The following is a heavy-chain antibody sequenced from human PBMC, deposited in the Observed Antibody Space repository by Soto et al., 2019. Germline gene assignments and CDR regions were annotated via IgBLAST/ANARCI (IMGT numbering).Heavy chain of an antibody. CDR3: ATPPTDYYDSSGYLDYST. J-gene: IGHJ4*02. V-gene: IGHV3-23*01. CDR1: GFTFSSYA. D-gene: IGHD3-22*01. CDR2: ISGSGGST. Sequence: GGSLRLSCAASGFTFSSYAMSWDRQAPGKGLEWVSAISGSGGSTYYADSVKGRFTISRDNSKNTLYLQMNSLRDEDTAVYYCATPPTDYYDSSGYLDYSTWGLGTLVTVSS.